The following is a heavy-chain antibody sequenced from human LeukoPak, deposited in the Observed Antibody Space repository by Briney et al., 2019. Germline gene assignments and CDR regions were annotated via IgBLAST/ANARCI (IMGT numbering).Heavy chain of an antibody. J-gene: IGHJ4*02. CDR1: GASVSSGSYF. CDR3: AGAPPSMIRGVISANYVDS. V-gene: IGHV4-61*03. D-gene: IGHD3-10*01. CDR2: IYYSGNT. Sequence: SETLSLTRTVSGASVSSGSYFWTWIRQPPGKGLEWIVDIYYSGNTNYNPSLKSRVTISRDTSQNHFSLNLNSVTTADTAVYYCAGAPPSMIRGVISANYVDSWGLGTLVTVSS.